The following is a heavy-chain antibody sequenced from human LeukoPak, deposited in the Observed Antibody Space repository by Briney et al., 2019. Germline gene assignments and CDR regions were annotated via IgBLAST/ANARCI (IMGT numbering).Heavy chain of an antibody. CDR2: IIPILGIA. J-gene: IGHJ4*02. D-gene: IGHD3-22*01. CDR3: ARDDDSSGYYRPPDY. V-gene: IGHV1-69*04. CDR1: GYTFTSYG. Sequence: ASVKVSCKASGYTFTSYGISWVRQAPGQGLEWMGRIIPILGIANYAQKFQGRVTITADKSTSTAYMELSSLRSEDTAVYYCARDDDSSGYYRPPDYWGQGTLVTVSS.